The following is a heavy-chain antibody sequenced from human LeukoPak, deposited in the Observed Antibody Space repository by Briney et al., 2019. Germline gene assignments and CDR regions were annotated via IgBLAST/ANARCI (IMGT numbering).Heavy chain of an antibody. D-gene: IGHD3-16*02. Sequence: GGSLRLPCAASGFTFSSYWMSWVRQAPGKGLEWVANIKQEGSEKYYVDSVKGRFTISRDNAKNSLYLQMNSLRAEDTAVYYCAREYYDYVWGSYRYLQLFDYWGQGTLVTVSS. CDR3: AREYYDYVWGSYRYLQLFDY. J-gene: IGHJ4*02. CDR1: GFTFSSYW. V-gene: IGHV3-7*01. CDR2: IKQEGSEK.